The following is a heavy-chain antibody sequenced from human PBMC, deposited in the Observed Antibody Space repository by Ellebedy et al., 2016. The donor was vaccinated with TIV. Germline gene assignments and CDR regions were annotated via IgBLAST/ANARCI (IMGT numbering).Heavy chain of an antibody. V-gene: IGHV4-39*07. CDR2: IFYTGST. J-gene: IGHJ4*02. Sequence: SETLSLXXSVSGDSISSSTTQYWGWVRQPPGKGLEWIGMIFYTGSTSYNPSLKSRVTISLDTSKYQFSLKLNSVTAADTAVYYCATVAAGDTGLTYFDYWGPGTLVTVSS. D-gene: IGHD6-13*01. CDR3: ATVAAGDTGLTYFDY. CDR1: GDSISSSTTQY.